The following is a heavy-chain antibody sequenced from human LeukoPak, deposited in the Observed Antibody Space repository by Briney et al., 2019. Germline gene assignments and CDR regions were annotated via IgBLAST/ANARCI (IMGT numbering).Heavy chain of an antibody. J-gene: IGHJ4*01. CDR3: AKGSGRGSSSALDY. CDR2: INPDGSQT. V-gene: IGHV3-74*01. Sequence: PGGSLRLSCAASGFTFNTYWMHWVRQAPGKGLVWVSHINPDGSQTNYADSVTGRFTISRDNAKNTLYLQMNSLRAEDTALYYCAKGSGRGSSSALDYWGQGTLVTVSS. D-gene: IGHD5-12*01. CDR1: GFTFNTYW.